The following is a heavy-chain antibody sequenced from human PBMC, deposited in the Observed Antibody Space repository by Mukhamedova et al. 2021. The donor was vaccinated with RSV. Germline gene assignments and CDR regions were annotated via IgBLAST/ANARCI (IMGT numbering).Heavy chain of an antibody. CDR3: ARVAPPVGRTLEFDY. D-gene: IGHD3-3*01. J-gene: IGHJ4*02. Sequence: VRQAPGQGLEWVGWISAFDGNRHYAQKLQGRVTMTTDTSTTTAYMELRSLRSDDTAVYYCARVAPPVGRTLEFDYLGQGTLGTV. CDR2: ISAFDGNR. V-gene: IGHV1-18*01.